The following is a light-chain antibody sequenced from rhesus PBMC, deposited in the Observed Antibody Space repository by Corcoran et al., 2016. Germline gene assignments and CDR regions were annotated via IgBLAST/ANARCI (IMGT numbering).Light chain of an antibody. CDR3: QHYYSTPYS. CDR2: EAS. CDR1: QGITND. V-gene: IGKV1-25*01. J-gene: IGKJ2*01. Sequence: DIQMTQSPSSLSASVGDRVTITCRASQGITNDLAWYQQKPGETPKLLIYEASSLQSGIPSRFSGSGSWTDFTLTIRSLQSEDFATYFCQHYYSTPYSFGQGTKVEIK.